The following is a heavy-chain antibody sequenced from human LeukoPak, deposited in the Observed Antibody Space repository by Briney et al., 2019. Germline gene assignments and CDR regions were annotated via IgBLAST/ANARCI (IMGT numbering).Heavy chain of an antibody. CDR2: SASDGKNV. CDR1: GFPFSHYW. J-gene: IGHJ4*02. CDR3: ARESGSGWAFDY. Sequence: PGGSLRLSCAASGFPFSHYWMHWVRQAPGKGLVWVSRSASDGKNVAYGDSVRGRFSISRDNAKNTVYLQMNSLRADDTGVYYCARESGSGWAFDYWGQGILVTVSS. V-gene: IGHV3-74*01. D-gene: IGHD6-19*01.